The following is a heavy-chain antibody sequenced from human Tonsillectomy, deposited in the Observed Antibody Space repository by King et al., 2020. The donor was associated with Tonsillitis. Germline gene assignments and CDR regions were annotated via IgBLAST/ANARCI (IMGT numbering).Heavy chain of an antibody. V-gene: IGHV1-18*01. CDR1: GYTFSSYG. CDR2: ISAYNGNT. Sequence: QLVQSGAEVKKPGASVKVSCKASGYTFSSYGISWVRQAPGQGLEWLGWISAYNGNTNYAQKIQSRVTMTTDTSTNTAYMELRSLRSDDTAVYYCARDTPTVAAWFDPWGQGTLVTVSS. J-gene: IGHJ5*02. D-gene: IGHD4-11*01. CDR3: ARDTPTVAAWFDP.